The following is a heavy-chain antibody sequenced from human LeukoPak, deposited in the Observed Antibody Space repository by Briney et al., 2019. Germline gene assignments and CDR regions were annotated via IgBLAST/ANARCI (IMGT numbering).Heavy chain of an antibody. CDR2: IYYSGST. CDR1: GGSINNYF. D-gene: IGHD3-10*01. V-gene: IGHV4-59*08. J-gene: IGHJ4*02. Sequence: PSETLSLTCTVSGGSINNYFWSWMRQPPGKGLEWIGYIYYSGSTKYNPSLESRVTMSVDTSKNQFSLKLSSVTAADTAVYYCARYGVTIVRGGRFYFDFWGQGILVTVSS. CDR3: ARYGVTIVRGGRFYFDF.